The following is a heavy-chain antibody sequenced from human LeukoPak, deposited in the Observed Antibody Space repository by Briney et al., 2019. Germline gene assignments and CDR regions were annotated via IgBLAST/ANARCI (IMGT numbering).Heavy chain of an antibody. J-gene: IGHJ4*02. V-gene: IGHV1-46*01. CDR3: ARDRYYYDSSGYIRGISFDY. CDR2: INPSGGST. CDR1: GYTFTSYY. Sequence: ASVKVSCKASGYTFTSYYMHWVRQAPGQGLEWMGIINPSGGSTSYAQKFQGRVTMTRDTSTSTVYMALSSLRSEDTAVYYCARDRYYYDSSGYIRGISFDYWGQGTLVTVSS. D-gene: IGHD3-22*01.